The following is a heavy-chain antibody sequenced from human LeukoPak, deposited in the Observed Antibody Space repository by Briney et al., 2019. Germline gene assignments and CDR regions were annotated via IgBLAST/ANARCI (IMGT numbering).Heavy chain of an antibody. CDR1: GGSISSSSYY. J-gene: IGHJ4*02. Sequence: RSSETLSLTCTVSGGSISSSSYYWGWIRQPPGKGLEWIGSIYYSGSTYYNPSLKSRVTISVDTSKNQFSLKLSSVTAADTAVYYCARVDTAMVSLDYWGQGTLVTVSS. D-gene: IGHD5-18*01. CDR3: ARVDTAMVSLDY. V-gene: IGHV4-39*07. CDR2: IYYSGST.